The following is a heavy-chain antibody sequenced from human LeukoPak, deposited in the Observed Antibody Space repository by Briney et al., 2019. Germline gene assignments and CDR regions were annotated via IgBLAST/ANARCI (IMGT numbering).Heavy chain of an antibody. D-gene: IGHD3-16*01. CDR2: SRGNGET. CDR1: GLSFSSFA. J-gene: IGHJ4*02. V-gene: IGHV3-23*01. Sequence: GGSLRLSCAASGLSFSSFAMSWVRQGPARGLEWVSSSRGNGETFYADSVKGRFTLYSDSSRNTVYFQLNNLSVEDTAIYYCAKASWVSSTDAVRWGQGTLVTVSS. CDR3: AKASWVSSTDAVR.